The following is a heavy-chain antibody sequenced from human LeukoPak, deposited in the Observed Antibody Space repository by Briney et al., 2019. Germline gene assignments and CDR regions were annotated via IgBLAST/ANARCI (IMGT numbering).Heavy chain of an antibody. CDR1: GYTLTELS. V-gene: IGHV1-24*01. CDR3: ARHSKSSRKYYFDY. D-gene: IGHD1-14*01. J-gene: IGHJ4*02. CDR2: FDPEDGET. Sequence: ASVKVPCKVSGYTLTELSMHWVRQAPGKGLEWMGGFDPEDGETIYAQKFQGRVTMTEDTSTDTAYMELSSLRSEDAAVYYCARHSKSSRKYYFDYWGQGTLVTVSS.